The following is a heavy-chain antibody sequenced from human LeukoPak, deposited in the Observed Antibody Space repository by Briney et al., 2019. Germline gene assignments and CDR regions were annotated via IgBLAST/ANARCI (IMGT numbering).Heavy chain of an antibody. Sequence: PGGSLRFSCAASGFTFSSYSMNWVRQAPGKGLEWVSSISSSSSYIYYADSVKGRFTISRDNAKNSLYLQMNSLRAEDTAVYYCARVPTMIVVGGSADFDYWGQGTLVTVSS. J-gene: IGHJ4*02. V-gene: IGHV3-21*01. CDR3: ARVPTMIVVGGSADFDY. CDR1: GFTFSSYS. D-gene: IGHD3-22*01. CDR2: ISSSSSYI.